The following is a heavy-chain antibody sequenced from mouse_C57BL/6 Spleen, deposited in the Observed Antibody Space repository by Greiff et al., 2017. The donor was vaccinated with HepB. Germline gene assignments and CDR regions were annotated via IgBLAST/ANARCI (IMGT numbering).Heavy chain of an antibody. D-gene: IGHD1-1*01. J-gene: IGHJ2*01. V-gene: IGHV1-64*01. Sequence: QVQLKQPGAELVKPGASVKLSCKASGYTFTSYWMHWVKQRPGQGLEWIGMIHPNSGSTNYNEKFKSKATLTVDKSSSTAYMQLSSLTSEDSAVYYCAREYYGSSHYYFDYWGQGTTLTVSS. CDR2: IHPNSGST. CDR1: GYTFTSYW. CDR3: AREYYGSSHYYFDY.